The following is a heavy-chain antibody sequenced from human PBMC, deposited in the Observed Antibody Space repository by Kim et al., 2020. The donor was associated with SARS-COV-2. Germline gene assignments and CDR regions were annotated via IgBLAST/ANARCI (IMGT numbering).Heavy chain of an antibody. V-gene: IGHV1-8*01. Sequence: NTGSPQKFQGRVTMTANLSISTAYMELSSLRSEDTAVYYCARGVTAGVDIWGQGTMVTVSS. CDR2: NT. J-gene: IGHJ3*02. CDR3: ARGVTAGVDI. D-gene: IGHD2-21*02.